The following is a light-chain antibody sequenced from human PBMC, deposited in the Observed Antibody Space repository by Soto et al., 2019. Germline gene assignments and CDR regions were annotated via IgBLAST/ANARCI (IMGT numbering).Light chain of an antibody. CDR2: DAS. V-gene: IGKV3-11*01. CDR1: QSVSSY. J-gene: IGKJ4*01. Sequence: EIVLTQSPATLSLSPGERATLSCRASQSVSSYLAWYQQKPGQAPRLLIYDASNRATGIPARFSGSGSGTDFTLTISSLEPEDFAVYYCQQRSNCPLTFGGGTMVEIK. CDR3: QQRSNCPLT.